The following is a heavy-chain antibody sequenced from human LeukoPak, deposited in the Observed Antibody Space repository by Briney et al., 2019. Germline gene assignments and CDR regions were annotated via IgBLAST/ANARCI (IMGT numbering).Heavy chain of an antibody. CDR2: IYYSGST. Sequence: PSETLSLTCTVSGGSISSGDYYWSWIRQPPGKGLEWIGYIYYSGSTYYNPSLKSRVTISVDTSKNQFSLKLSSVTAADTAVYYCASRPFLSLEWLSPFDYWGQGTLVTVSS. CDR1: GGSISSGDYY. J-gene: IGHJ4*02. CDR3: ASRPFLSLEWLSPFDY. V-gene: IGHV4-30-4*08. D-gene: IGHD3-3*01.